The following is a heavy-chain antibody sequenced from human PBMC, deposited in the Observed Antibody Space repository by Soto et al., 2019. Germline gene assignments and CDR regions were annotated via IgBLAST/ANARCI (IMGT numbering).Heavy chain of an antibody. CDR2: MNPNSGNT. D-gene: IGHD3-10*01. CDR1: GYTFTSYD. V-gene: IGHV1-8*01. Sequence: QVQLVQSGAEVKKPGASVKVSCKASGYTFTSYDINWVRQATGQGLEWMGWMNPNSGNTGYAQKFQGRVTMTRNTSISTAYMELSSLRSEDTAVYYCARDRSEYYYCSGSYSYYYGMDVWGQGTTVTVSS. J-gene: IGHJ6*02. CDR3: ARDRSEYYYCSGSYSYYYGMDV.